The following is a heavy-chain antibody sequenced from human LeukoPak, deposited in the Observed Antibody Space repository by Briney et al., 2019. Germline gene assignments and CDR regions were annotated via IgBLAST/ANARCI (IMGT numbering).Heavy chain of an antibody. V-gene: IGHV4-4*07. Sequence: PSETLSLTCIVSGGSISDSYWSRVRQSAGKGLEYIGRIYSSGSTNYNPSLKSRVAMSVDTSRNQFSLNLRSLTAADTAVYYCARVTDSLDYWGQGTLVTVSP. CDR3: ARVTDSLDY. J-gene: IGHJ4*02. CDR2: IYSSGST. D-gene: IGHD4-11*01. CDR1: GGSISDSY.